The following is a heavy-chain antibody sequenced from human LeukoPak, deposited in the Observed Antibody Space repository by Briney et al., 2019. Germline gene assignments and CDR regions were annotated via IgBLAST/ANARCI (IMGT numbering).Heavy chain of an antibody. D-gene: IGHD5-18*01. CDR2: ISAYDGNT. Sequence: GASVKVSCKASGYTFTSYGISWVRQAPGQGLEWMGWISAYDGNTNYAQKLQGRVTMTTDTSTSTAYMELRSLRSDDTAVYYCARDFPYSYGYKGDFDYWGQGTLVTVSS. CDR3: ARDFPYSYGYKGDFDY. CDR1: GYTFTSYG. V-gene: IGHV1-18*04. J-gene: IGHJ4*02.